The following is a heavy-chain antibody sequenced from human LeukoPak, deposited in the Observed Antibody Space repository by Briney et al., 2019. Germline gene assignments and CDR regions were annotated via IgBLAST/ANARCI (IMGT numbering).Heavy chain of an antibody. J-gene: IGHJ4*02. D-gene: IGHD4-17*01. CDR2: ISSSGSTI. Sequence: PGGSLRLSCAASGFTFSDYYMSWIRQAPGKGLEWVSYISSSGSTIYYADSVKGRFTISRDNAKNSLYLQMNSLRTEDTALYYCAKSLSTVTTVDYWGQGTLVTVSS. V-gene: IGHV3-11*01. CDR1: GFTFSDYY. CDR3: AKSLSTVTTVDY.